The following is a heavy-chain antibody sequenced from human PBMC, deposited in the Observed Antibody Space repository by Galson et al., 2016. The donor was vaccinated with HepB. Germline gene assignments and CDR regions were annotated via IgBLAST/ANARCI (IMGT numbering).Heavy chain of an antibody. CDR2: ISAYNGNT. D-gene: IGHD2-2*01. J-gene: IGHJ6*02. CDR3: ARDPRKIRYQLLEIYYYYYAMDV. Sequence: SVKVSCKASGYTFTTYGISWVRQAPGKGLEWMGRISAYNGNTNYAQKLQGRVTMSTDTSTSTAYMELWSLRSDDTAVYYCARDPRKIRYQLLEIYYYYYAMDVWGQGTTVTVSS. V-gene: IGHV1-18*01. CDR1: GYTFTTYG.